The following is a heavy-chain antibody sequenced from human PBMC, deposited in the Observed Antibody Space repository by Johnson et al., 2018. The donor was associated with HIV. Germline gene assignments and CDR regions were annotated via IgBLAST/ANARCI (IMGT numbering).Heavy chain of an antibody. CDR2: ISYDGSNK. V-gene: IGHV3-30*04. J-gene: IGHJ3*01. Sequence: VQLVESGGGVVQPGRSLRLSCAASGFTCSSYAMHWVRQAPGKGLEWVAAISYDGSNKYYADSVKGRFTISRDNSKNTLYLQMNSLRAEDTAVYYCARDRGGPVRDDAFDVWGQGTMVTVAS. CDR1: GFTCSSYA. D-gene: IGHD3-10*01. CDR3: ARDRGGPVRDDAFDV.